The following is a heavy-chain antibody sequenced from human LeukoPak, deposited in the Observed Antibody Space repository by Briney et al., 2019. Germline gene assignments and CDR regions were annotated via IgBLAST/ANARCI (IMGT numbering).Heavy chain of an antibody. J-gene: IGHJ4*02. CDR1: GYTVTSYW. Sequence: GESLKISCKGPGYTVTSYWIGWVRQMPGKGLEWMGIIYPGDPDTRYSPSFQGQVTISADKSISTAYLQWSSLKASDTAMYYCARQRDYMFDYWGQGTLVTVSS. CDR2: IYPGDPDT. V-gene: IGHV5-51*01. D-gene: IGHD4-11*01. CDR3: ARQRDYMFDY.